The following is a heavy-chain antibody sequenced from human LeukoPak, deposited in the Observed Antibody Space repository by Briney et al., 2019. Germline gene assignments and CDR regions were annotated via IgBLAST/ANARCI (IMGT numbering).Heavy chain of an antibody. D-gene: IGHD4-17*01. Sequence: ASVKVSCKASGYTFTGYYMHWVRQAPGQGLEWMGWINPNSGGTNYAQKFQGGVTMTRDTSISTACMELSRLRSDDTAVYYCARDQLRDYAYYYYGMDVWGQGTTVTVSS. J-gene: IGHJ6*02. V-gene: IGHV1-2*02. CDR1: GYTFTGYY. CDR3: ARDQLRDYAYYYYGMDV. CDR2: INPNSGGT.